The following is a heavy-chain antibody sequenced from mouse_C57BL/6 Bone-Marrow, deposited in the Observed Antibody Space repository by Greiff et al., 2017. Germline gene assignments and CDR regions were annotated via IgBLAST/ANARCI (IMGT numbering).Heavy chain of an antibody. V-gene: IGHV1-15*01. CDR3: TRGRGYYGSLWYFDV. J-gene: IGHJ1*03. CDR1: GYTFTDYE. D-gene: IGHD1-1*01. Sequence: QVQLQQSGAELVRPGASVTLSCKASGYTFTDYEMHWVKQTPVHGLEWIGAIDPETGGTAYNQKFKGKAILTADKSSSTAYMELRSLTSEDSAVYYCTRGRGYYGSLWYFDVWGTGTTVTVSS. CDR2: IDPETGGT.